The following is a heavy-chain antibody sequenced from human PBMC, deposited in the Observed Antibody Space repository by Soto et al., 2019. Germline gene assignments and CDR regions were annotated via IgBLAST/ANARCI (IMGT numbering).Heavy chain of an antibody. CDR2: RSSSDINI. CDR1: GFNCRSYS. Sequence: EVQLVESGGGLIQPGGSLRLSCLASGFNCRSYSMNWVRQAPGKGLERISYRSSSDINIYDADSVRGRFTTSRDNAKNSLYLQMNSLRAEDTAVYYCARDYGDYVPRNDYWGQGTLVTVSS. J-gene: IGHJ4*02. CDR3: ARDYGDYVPRNDY. D-gene: IGHD4-17*01. V-gene: IGHV3-48*01.